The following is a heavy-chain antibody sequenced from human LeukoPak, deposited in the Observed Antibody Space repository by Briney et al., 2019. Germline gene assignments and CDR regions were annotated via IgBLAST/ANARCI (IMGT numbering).Heavy chain of an antibody. V-gene: IGHV1-2*02. CDR3: GVHWGSGYYFDL. J-gene: IGHJ2*01. Sequence: GASVKVSCKASGYTFTDHYVHWVRQTPGQGLEWMGWINPKSGDTNYAQKFQGRVTMTRDTSIVTAYMELSSLTSDDTVVYYCGVHWGSGYYFDLWGRGILVTVSS. D-gene: IGHD7-27*01. CDR2: INPKSGDT. CDR1: GYTFTDHY.